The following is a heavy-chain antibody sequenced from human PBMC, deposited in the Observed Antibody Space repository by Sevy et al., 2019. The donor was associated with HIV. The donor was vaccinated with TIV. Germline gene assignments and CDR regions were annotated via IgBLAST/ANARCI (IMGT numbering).Heavy chain of an antibody. CDR3: ARESGYDSRGYYYYGMDV. Sequence: GGSLRLSCAASGFTFSDYYMSWIRQAPGKGLEWVSYISSSGSTIYYADSVKGRFTISRDNAKNSLYLQMNSLRAEDTAVYYCARESGYDSRGYYYYGMDVWGQGTTVTVSS. J-gene: IGHJ6*02. D-gene: IGHD3-22*01. CDR2: ISSSGSTI. CDR1: GFTFSDYY. V-gene: IGHV3-11*01.